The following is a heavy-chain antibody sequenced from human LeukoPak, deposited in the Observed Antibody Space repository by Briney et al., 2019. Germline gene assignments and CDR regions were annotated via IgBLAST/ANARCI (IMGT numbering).Heavy chain of an antibody. D-gene: IGHD3-10*01. Sequence: GGSLRLSCAASGFTFSSYAMHWVRQAPGKGLEWVAVISYDGSNKYYADSVKGRFTTSRDNSKNTLYLQMNSLRAEDTAVYYCVTGYYGSGSYYLNYYYGMDVWGQGTTVTVSS. CDR3: VTGYYGSGSYYLNYYYGMDV. CDR2: ISYDGSNK. V-gene: IGHV3-30-3*01. CDR1: GFTFSSYA. J-gene: IGHJ6*02.